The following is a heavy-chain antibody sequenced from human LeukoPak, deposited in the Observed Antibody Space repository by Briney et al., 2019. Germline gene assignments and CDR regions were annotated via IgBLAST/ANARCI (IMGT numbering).Heavy chain of an antibody. D-gene: IGHD6-19*01. J-gene: IGHJ6*02. CDR3: ARDRDSGWPHYYYYYSVDV. V-gene: IGHV4-59*01. CDR2: IYYSGST. CDR1: GGSFSGYY. Sequence: SETLSLTCAVYGGSFSGYYWSWIHQPPGKGLEWIGYIYYSGSTNYNPSLKSRVTISVDTSKNQFSLKLSSVTAADTAVYYCARDRDSGWPHYYYYYSVDVWGQGTTVTVYS.